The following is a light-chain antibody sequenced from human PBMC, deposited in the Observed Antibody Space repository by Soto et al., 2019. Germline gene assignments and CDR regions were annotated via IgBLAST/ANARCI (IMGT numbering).Light chain of an antibody. CDR3: QHYNDWRWT. CDR1: QSISSK. CDR2: GAS. J-gene: IGKJ1*01. V-gene: IGKV3-15*01. Sequence: EIVMTQSPATLSVSPGEGATLSCRASQSISSKLAWYQQKPGQAPRLLIYGASTRATGVPARFFGSGSGTEFTLAISSLQSGDLAVYYCQHYNDWRWTFGQGTKVEIK.